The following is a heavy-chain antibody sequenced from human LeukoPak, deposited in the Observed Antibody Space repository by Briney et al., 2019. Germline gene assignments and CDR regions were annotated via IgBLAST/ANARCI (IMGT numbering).Heavy chain of an antibody. J-gene: IGHJ2*01. D-gene: IGHD5-24*01. CDR1: SGSITNYY. Sequence: SETLSLTCTVSSGSITNYYWSWIRQPPGKGLEWIGFIYYSGNTNYNPSLKSRVTISVDTSKNQFSLKLSSVTAADTALYYCARGIWEMATIPYWYFDIWGRGTLVTVSS. CDR3: ARGIWEMATIPYWYFDI. CDR2: IYYSGNT. V-gene: IGHV4-59*12.